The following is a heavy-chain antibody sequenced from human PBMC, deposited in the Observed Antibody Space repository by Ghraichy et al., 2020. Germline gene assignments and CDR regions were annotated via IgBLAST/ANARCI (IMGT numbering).Heavy chain of an antibody. CDR2: IRQDGSEN. J-gene: IGHJ3*01. V-gene: IGHV3-7*01. D-gene: IGHD3-22*01. CDR1: GFSFSRYW. CDR3: ARGDYYDSSGYYIDAFDV. Sequence: GGSLRLSCAASGFSFSRYWMSWVRQAPGKGLEWVANIRQDGSENYYVDSVKGRFTISRDNGKNSLYLQMNSLRADDTAVYYCARGDYYDSSGYYIDAFDVWGQGTMVTVSS.